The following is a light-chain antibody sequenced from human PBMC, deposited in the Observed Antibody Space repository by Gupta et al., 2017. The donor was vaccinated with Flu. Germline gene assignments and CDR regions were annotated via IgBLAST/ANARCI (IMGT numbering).Light chain of an antibody. J-gene: IGLJ3*02. Sequence: QSALTQPPSASGSAGQPVSLSCTATSSDFGAHNYVSWYQQHPGKPPKLMIYEVSKRPAGVTDRFSASKSGNTASLTVSGRQEEDGADYYCSSHAGSNNWVFGGGTKLTVL. V-gene: IGLV2-8*01. CDR3: SSHAGSNNWV. CDR2: EVS. CDR1: SSDFGAHNY.